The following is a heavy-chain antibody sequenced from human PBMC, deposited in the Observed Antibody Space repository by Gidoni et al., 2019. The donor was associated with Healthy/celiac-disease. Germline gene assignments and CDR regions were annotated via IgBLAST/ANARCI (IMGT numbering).Heavy chain of an antibody. Sequence: QVQLVESGGGVVQPGRSLRLSCAASGFTFSSYGMHWVRQAPGKGLEWVAVISYDGSNKYYADSVKGRFTISRDNSKNTLYLQMNSLRAEDTAVYYCAKLVTIFGVVDYWGQGTLVTVSS. CDR3: AKLVTIFGVVDY. J-gene: IGHJ4*02. CDR1: GFTFSSYG. CDR2: ISYDGSNK. D-gene: IGHD3-3*01. V-gene: IGHV3-30*18.